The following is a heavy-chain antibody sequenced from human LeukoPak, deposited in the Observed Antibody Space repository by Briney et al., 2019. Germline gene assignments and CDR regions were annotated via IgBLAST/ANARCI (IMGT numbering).Heavy chain of an antibody. Sequence: RSGGSLRLSCAASGFTFSSYAMSWVRQAPGKGLEWVSFISGSGGSTYYADSVEGRFTISRDDSKTTLYLQMNSLRAEDAAVYYCAKGYGSSVYTSFDWWGQGTLVTVSS. V-gene: IGHV3-23*01. D-gene: IGHD3-22*01. CDR3: AKGYGSSVYTSFDW. J-gene: IGHJ4*02. CDR1: GFTFSSYA. CDR2: ISGSGGST.